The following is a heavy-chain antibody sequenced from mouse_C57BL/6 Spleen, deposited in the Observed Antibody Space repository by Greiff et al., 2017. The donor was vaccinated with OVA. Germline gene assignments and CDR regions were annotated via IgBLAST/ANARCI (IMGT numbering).Heavy chain of an antibody. Sequence: DVKLQESGGGLVQPKGSLKLSCAASGFTFNTYAMHWVRQAPGKGLEWVARIRSKSSNYATYYADSVKDRFTISRDDSQSMLYLQMNNLKTEDTAMYYCVRDGYYGSSYRRAWFAYWGQGTLVTVSA. CDR2: IRSKSSNYAT. J-gene: IGHJ3*01. CDR3: VRDGYYGSSYRRAWFAY. D-gene: IGHD1-1*01. V-gene: IGHV10-3*01. CDR1: GFTFNTYA.